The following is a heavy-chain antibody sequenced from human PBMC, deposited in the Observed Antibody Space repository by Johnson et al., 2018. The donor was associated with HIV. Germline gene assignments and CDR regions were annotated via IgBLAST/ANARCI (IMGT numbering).Heavy chain of an antibody. D-gene: IGHD1-26*01. J-gene: IGHJ3*02. Sequence: QVQLVESGGGVVQPGRSLRLSCAASGFTFSSYTMYWVRQAPGKGLEWVAVISYDGSNEYFADSAKGRFTISRDNSKNTLYLQMSSLRAGDTAVYYCARGRASWELYDACEIWGQGTMVIVSS. CDR2: ISYDGSNE. V-gene: IGHV3-30*04. CDR1: GFTFSSYT. CDR3: ARGRASWELYDACEI.